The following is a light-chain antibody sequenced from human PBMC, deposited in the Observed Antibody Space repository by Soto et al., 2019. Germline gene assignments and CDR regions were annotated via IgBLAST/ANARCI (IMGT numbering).Light chain of an antibody. CDR1: SSDVGGYKF. V-gene: IGLV2-14*01. CDR2: EVS. CDR3: SSYTSRSTPV. J-gene: IGLJ2*01. Sequence: QSALTQPASVSGSPGQSITISCTGTSSDVGGYKFVSWYQQHPGKAPKLMIYEVSNRPSGVSNRFSGSKSGNTASLTISGLQAEDEADYYCSSYTSRSTPVFGGGTKLTVL.